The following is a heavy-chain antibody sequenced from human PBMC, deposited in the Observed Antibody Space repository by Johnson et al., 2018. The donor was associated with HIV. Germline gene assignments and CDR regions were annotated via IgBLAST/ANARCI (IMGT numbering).Heavy chain of an antibody. J-gene: IGHJ3*01. Sequence: QVQLVESGGGVVQPGGSLRLSCATSVFMFSNYGMHWVRQAPGKGLEWVAFIRYDGSNKYYADSVKGRFTISRDNSKKTLYLQMNSLRAEDTALYYCVKSTQASIVRESGPYGGFHVWGQGTMVTVSS. CDR1: VFMFSNYG. CDR2: IRYDGSNK. V-gene: IGHV3-30*02. CDR3: VKSTQASIVRESGPYGGFHV. D-gene: IGHD4/OR15-4a*01.